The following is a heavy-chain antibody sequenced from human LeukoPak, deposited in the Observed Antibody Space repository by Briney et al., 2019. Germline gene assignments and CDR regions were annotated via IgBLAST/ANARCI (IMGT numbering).Heavy chain of an antibody. CDR1: GGSISSNSFY. V-gene: IGHV4-39*01. CDR2: IYYSGST. CDR3: ARQPRIAVAGWAEYFQH. J-gene: IGHJ1*01. D-gene: IGHD6-19*01. Sequence: SETLSLTCTVSGGSISSNSFYWGWIRQPPGKGLEWIGSIYYSGSTYYNPSLKSRVTISVDTSKNQFSLKLSSVTAADTAVYYCARQPRIAVAGWAEYFQHWGQGTLVTVSS.